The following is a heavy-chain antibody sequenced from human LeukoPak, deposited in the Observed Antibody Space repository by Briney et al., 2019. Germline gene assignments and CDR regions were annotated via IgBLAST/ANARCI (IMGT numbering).Heavy chain of an antibody. CDR3: ARVATEIDY. Sequence: SETLSLTCTVSGHPITSAYYWGWIRQPPGKGLEWIASIYHSGVTYYNPSLKSRVTISVDTSKNQFSLKVTSVTAADTAVYYCARVATEIDYWGQGTLVTVSS. CDR1: GHPITSAYY. J-gene: IGHJ4*02. D-gene: IGHD1-26*01. CDR2: IYHSGVT. V-gene: IGHV4-38-2*02.